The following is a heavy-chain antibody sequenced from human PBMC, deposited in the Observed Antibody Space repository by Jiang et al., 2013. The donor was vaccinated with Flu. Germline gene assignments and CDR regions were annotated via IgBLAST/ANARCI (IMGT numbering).Heavy chain of an antibody. Sequence: TLSLTCTVSGGSISSSHWNWIRQPPGKGLEWIGSVYYSGSTNYNPSLKSRVTISVDTSKNQFSLRLTSVTAADTAVYYCARDAGGGYNWFDPWGQGTLVTVSS. CDR3: ARDAGGGYNWFDP. J-gene: IGHJ5*02. V-gene: IGHV4-59*01. CDR1: GGSISSSH. D-gene: IGHD1-26*01. CDR2: VYYSGST.